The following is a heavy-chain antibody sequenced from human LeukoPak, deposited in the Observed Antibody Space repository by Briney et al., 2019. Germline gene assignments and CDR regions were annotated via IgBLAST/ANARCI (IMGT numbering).Heavy chain of an antibody. CDR2: ISAYNGNT. D-gene: IGHD2-2*02. Sequence: ASVKVSCKASGYTFTSYGISWVRQAPGQGLEWMGWISAYNGNTNYAQKLQGRVTMTTDTSTSTACMELRSLRSDDTAVYYCARYGDIVVVPAAISLGMDVWGQGTTVTVSS. CDR1: GYTFTSYG. J-gene: IGHJ6*02. CDR3: ARYGDIVVVPAAISLGMDV. V-gene: IGHV1-18*01.